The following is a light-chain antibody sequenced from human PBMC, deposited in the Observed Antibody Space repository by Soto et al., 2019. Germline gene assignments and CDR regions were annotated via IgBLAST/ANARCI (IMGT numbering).Light chain of an antibody. CDR2: EGS. CDR1: SSDVGSYNL. V-gene: IGLV2-23*01. J-gene: IGLJ1*01. CDR3: CSYARRGTFV. Sequence: QSALTQPASVSGSPGQSITIACTGTSSDVGSYNLVSWYQQRPGKAPKLIIYEGSKRPSGVSIRFSASKSGNTASLTISGLRAGDESDFYCCSYARRGTFVFGTGTKPTLL.